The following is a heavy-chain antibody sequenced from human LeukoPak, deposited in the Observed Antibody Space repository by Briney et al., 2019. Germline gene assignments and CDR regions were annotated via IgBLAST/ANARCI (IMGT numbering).Heavy chain of an antibody. Sequence: ASVKVSCKASGYTFTGYYMHWVRQAPGQGLEWMGWINPNSGGTNYAQKFQGRVTMTRDTYISTAYMELSRLRSDDTAVYYCARESGTYYYDSSGYYYLDYWGQGTLVTVSS. J-gene: IGHJ4*02. CDR2: INPNSGGT. CDR3: ARESGTYYYDSSGYYYLDY. V-gene: IGHV1-2*02. CDR1: GYTFTGYY. D-gene: IGHD3-22*01.